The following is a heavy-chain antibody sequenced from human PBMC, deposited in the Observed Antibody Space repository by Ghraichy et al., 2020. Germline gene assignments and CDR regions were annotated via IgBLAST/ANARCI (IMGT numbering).Heavy chain of an antibody. CDR1: GFTFSSYW. CDR2: INSDGSST. D-gene: IGHD3-3*01. Sequence: GESLNISCAASGFTFSSYWMHWVRQAPGKGLVWVSRINSDGSSTSYADSVKGRFTISRDNAKNTLYLQMNSLRAEDTAVYYCARSGRGGNWFDPWGQGTLVTVSS. J-gene: IGHJ5*02. V-gene: IGHV3-74*01. CDR3: ARSGRGGNWFDP.